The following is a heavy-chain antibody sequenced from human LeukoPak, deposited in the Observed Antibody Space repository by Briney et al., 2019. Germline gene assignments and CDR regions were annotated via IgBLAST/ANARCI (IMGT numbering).Heavy chain of an antibody. CDR2: IYYSGST. Sequence: SETLSLTCTVSGGAVSSGSYYWSWIRQPPGKGLEWIGYIYYSGSTNYNPSLKSRVTISVDTSKNQFSLKLSSVTAADTAVYYCARATHIPHDSSGYYYWGQGTLVTVSS. D-gene: IGHD3-22*01. J-gene: IGHJ4*02. V-gene: IGHV4-61*01. CDR1: GGAVSSGSYY. CDR3: ARATHIPHDSSGYYY.